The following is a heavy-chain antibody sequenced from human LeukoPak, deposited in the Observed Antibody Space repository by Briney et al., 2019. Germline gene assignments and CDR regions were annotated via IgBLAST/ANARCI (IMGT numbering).Heavy chain of an antibody. CDR2: IYYSGST. J-gene: IGHJ4*02. Sequence: SETLSLTCTVSGGSISSYYWSWIRQPPGKGLEWIGYIYYSGSTNYNPSLKSRVTISVDTSKNQFSLKLSSVTAADTAVYYCARAPGYSHFDYWGQGTLVTVSS. V-gene: IGHV4-59*01. CDR1: GGSISSYY. D-gene: IGHD3-22*01. CDR3: ARAPGYSHFDY.